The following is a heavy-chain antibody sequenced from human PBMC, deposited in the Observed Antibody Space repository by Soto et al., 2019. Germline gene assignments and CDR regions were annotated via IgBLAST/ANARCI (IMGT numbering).Heavy chain of an antibody. D-gene: IGHD3-3*01. Sequence: GGSLRLSCAASGFTFSSYAMSWVRQAPGKGLEWVSAISGSGGSTYYADSVKGRFTISRDNSKNTLYLQMNSLRAEDTAVYYCAKDFLLDYDFWSGYLTFDYWGQGTLVTVSS. V-gene: IGHV3-23*01. CDR1: GFTFSSYA. CDR3: AKDFLLDYDFWSGYLTFDY. CDR2: ISGSGGST. J-gene: IGHJ4*02.